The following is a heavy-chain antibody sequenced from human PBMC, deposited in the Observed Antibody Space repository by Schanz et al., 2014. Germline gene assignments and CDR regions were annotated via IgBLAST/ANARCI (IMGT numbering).Heavy chain of an antibody. J-gene: IGHJ4*02. Sequence: QVHLVQSGAEVKKPGSSVKVSCKASGGTFSSDTFSWVRQAPGQGLEWMGRIVPIAGITNYAQRFQGRVTMTTDTSTGTAYMELRSLRSDDTAVYFCARDRRSYDVLTGYYPPDYWGQGTLVTVSS. CDR2: IVPIAGIT. CDR3: ARDRRSYDVLTGYYPPDY. D-gene: IGHD3-9*01. CDR1: GGTFSSDT. V-gene: IGHV1-69*08.